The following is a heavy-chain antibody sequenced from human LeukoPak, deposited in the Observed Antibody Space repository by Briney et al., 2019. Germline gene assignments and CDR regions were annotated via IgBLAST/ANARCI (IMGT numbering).Heavy chain of an antibody. CDR2: RHSSGAT. D-gene: IGHD3-16*01. Sequence: SETLSLTCTVSGGSINNYWWAWIRRPPGKGLQWIGYRHSSGATSYSLSLESRVTISIDTSRNQFSLKLNSVTAADTAVYYCARDSRGGGPDFDYWGQGTLVTVSS. CDR1: GGSINNYW. V-gene: IGHV4-59*12. J-gene: IGHJ4*02. CDR3: ARDSRGGGPDFDY.